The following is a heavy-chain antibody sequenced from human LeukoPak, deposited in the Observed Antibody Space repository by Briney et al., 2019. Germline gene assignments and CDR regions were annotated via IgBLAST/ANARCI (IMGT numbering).Heavy chain of an antibody. J-gene: IGHJ4*02. D-gene: IGHD3-3*01. CDR1: GVSISSYY. Sequence: SETLSLTCTVSGVSISSYYWNWIRQSPGKGLEWIGHTYDSGRTNYNPSLKSRVTISVDTSKNQFSLKLSSVTAADTAVYYCARAPGDFWSGPKNPIDYWGQGTLVTVSS. CDR3: ARAPGDFWSGPKNPIDY. CDR2: TYDSGRT. V-gene: IGHV4-59*01.